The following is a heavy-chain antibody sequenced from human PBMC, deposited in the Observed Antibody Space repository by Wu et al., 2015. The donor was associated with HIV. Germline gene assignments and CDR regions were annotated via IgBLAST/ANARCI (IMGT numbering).Heavy chain of an antibody. D-gene: IGHD2-15*01. CDR2: VIPIFNRI. Sequence: QVPLVQSGAEVKKPGSSVRVSCTSGGTFTSFAFSWVRQAPGQGLEWMGGVIPIFNRINYAQKFQDRVTITADESTSTAYMELTSLTFHDTAVYYCARWVAAHSAWFAPWGRGNPRSPSLQ. V-gene: IGHV1-69*12. CDR3: ARWVAAHSAWFAP. CDR1: GGTFTSFA. J-gene: IGHJ5*02.